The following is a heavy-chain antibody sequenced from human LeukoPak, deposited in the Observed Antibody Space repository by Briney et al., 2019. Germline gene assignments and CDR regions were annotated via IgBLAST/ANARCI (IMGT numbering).Heavy chain of an antibody. V-gene: IGHV3-21*01. CDR2: ISSSSSYI. D-gene: IGHD3-9*01. CDR3: ARDRRYYDILTGYSEAAFDI. J-gene: IGHJ3*02. Sequence: PGGSLRLSCAASGFTFSSYSMNWVRQAPGKGLEWVSSISSSSSYIYYADSVKGRFTISRDNAKNSLYLQMNSLRAGDTAVYYCARDRRYYDILTGYSEAAFDIWGQGTMVTVSS. CDR1: GFTFSSYS.